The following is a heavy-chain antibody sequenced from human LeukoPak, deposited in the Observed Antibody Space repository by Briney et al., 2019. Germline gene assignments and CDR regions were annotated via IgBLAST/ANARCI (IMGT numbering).Heavy chain of an antibody. J-gene: IGHJ4*02. D-gene: IGHD3-9*01. CDR1: GGSISSYS. CDR2: IYYSGST. V-gene: IGHV4-59*01. CDR3: ARGLFGTGYAHLDY. Sequence: SETLSLTCSVSGGSISSYSWSWIRQPPGKGLEWIGYIYYSGSTNYNPSLKSRITISVDTSKKQFSLKLTSVTAADTAVYYCARGLFGTGYAHLDYWGQGTLVTVSS.